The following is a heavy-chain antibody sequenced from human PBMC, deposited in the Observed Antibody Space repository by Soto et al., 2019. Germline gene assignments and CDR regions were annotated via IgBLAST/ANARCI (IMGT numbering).Heavy chain of an antibody. D-gene: IGHD4-17*01. CDR3: ATYYGDYGPASGY. CDR1: GGSISSGGYY. V-gene: IGHV4-31*02. J-gene: IGHJ4*02. Sequence: QVQLQESGPGLVKPSQTLSLSCTVSGGSISSGGYYWSWIRQHPGKGLEWIGYIHHSGSTFYNPSLKSRVTISVDTSKNQFSLKLSSVTAADTAVYYCATYYGDYGPASGYWGQGTLVTVSS. CDR2: IHHSGST.